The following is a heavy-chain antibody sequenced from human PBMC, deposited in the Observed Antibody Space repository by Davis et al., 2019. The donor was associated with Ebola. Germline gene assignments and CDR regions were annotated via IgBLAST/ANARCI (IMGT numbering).Heavy chain of an antibody. CDR1: GYKLPNYW. CDR3: ARHARYYGSGSQVYYYYGMDV. Sequence: GESLNTPCKASGYKLPNYWIGRVRQMTGKGPELMGIIYPGDSDTRHSPSFQGQVTISADKPISTAYLQWSSLKASDTAMYYCARHARYYGSGSQVYYYYGMDVWGQGTTVTVSS. CDR2: IYPGDSDT. V-gene: IGHV5-51*01. J-gene: IGHJ6*02. D-gene: IGHD3-10*01.